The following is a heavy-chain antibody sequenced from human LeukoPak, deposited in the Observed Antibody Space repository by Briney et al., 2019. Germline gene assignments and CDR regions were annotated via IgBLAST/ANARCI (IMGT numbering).Heavy chain of an antibody. CDR3: AVAPYYYGSGSYLALYYMDV. Sequence: SVKVSCKASGRTFSSYAISWVRQAPGQGLEWMGGIVPICGTANYAQKFQGRVTITTDESTSTAYMELSSLRSEDTAVYYCAVAPYYYGSGSYLALYYMDVWGKGTTVTVSS. D-gene: IGHD3-10*01. CDR2: IVPICGTA. J-gene: IGHJ6*03. CDR1: GRTFSSYA. V-gene: IGHV1-69*05.